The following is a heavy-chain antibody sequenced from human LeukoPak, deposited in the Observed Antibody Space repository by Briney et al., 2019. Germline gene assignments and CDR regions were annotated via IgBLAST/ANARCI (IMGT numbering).Heavy chain of an antibody. V-gene: IGHV3-23*01. D-gene: IGHD3-3*01. CDR1: GFSLNKNA. Sequence: GGSLRLSCAASGFSLNKNAMNWVRQAPGKGLEWVAVVIGSSGATDYADSVKGRFTISRDNTKNTLFLQMNSLRAEDTAVYYCAKGAYDFLEIAYFDYWGQGALATVSS. CDR2: VIGSSGAT. CDR3: AKGAYDFLEIAYFDY. J-gene: IGHJ4*02.